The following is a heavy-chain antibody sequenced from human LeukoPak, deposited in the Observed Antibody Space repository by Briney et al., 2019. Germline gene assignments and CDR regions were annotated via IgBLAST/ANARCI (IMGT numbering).Heavy chain of an antibody. CDR2: MNPNSGNT. Sequence: ASVKVSCKASGYTFTSYDINWVRQAAGQGLEWMGWMNPNSGNTGYAQKFQARVTLTTDTSTSTAYMELWSLRSDDTALYYCARGGWYYYESSGYYLIDNWGQGTLVTVSS. V-gene: IGHV1-8*01. D-gene: IGHD3-22*01. J-gene: IGHJ4*02. CDR1: GYTFTSYD. CDR3: ARGGWYYYESSGYYLIDN.